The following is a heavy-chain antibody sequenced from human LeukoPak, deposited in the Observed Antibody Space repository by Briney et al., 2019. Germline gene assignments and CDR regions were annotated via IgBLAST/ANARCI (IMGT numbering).Heavy chain of an antibody. CDR3: ARNRGGQQFDC. Sequence: PGGSLRLSYAASGFTVSSNYMSWVRQAPGKGLEWVSVIYSGGSTYYADSVKGRFTISRDNSKNTLYLQMNSLRAEDTAVYYCARNRGGQQFDCWGQGTLLTVSS. V-gene: IGHV3-53*01. CDR1: GFTVSSNY. CDR2: IYSGGST. J-gene: IGHJ4*02. D-gene: IGHD3-10*01.